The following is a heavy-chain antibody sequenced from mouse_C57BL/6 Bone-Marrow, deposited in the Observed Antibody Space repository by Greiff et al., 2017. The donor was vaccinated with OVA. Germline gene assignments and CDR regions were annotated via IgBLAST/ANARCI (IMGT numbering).Heavy chain of an antibody. D-gene: IGHD2-1*01. CDR1: GYTFTSYW. CDR2: IHPSDSDT. V-gene: IGHV1-74*01. Sequence: QVQLKQPGAELVKPGASVKVSCKASGYTFTSYWMHWVKQRPGQGLEWIGRIHPSDSDTNYNQKFKGKATLTVDKSSSTAYMQLSSLTSEDSAVYYCAKIYYGNYAWFAYWGQGTLVTVSA. CDR3: AKIYYGNYAWFAY. J-gene: IGHJ3*01.